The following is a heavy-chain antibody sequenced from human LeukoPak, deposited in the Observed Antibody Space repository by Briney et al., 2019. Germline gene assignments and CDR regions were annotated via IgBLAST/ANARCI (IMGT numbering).Heavy chain of an antibody. CDR3: AANSGGRTPIPFDY. V-gene: IGHV4-59*01. Sequence: PSETQSLTCTVSGGSISSYYWSWIRQPPGKGLEWIGYIYYSGSTNYNPSLKSRVTISVDTSKNQFSLKLSSVTAADTAVYYCAANSGGRTPIPFDYWGQGTLVTVSS. CDR1: GGSISSYY. D-gene: IGHD3-16*01. CDR2: IYYSGST. J-gene: IGHJ4*02.